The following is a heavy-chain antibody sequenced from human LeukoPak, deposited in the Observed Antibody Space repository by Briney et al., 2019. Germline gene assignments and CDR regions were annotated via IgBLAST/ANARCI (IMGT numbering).Heavy chain of an antibody. V-gene: IGHV4-38-2*01. CDR1: GYSISSGYY. Sequence: PSETLSLTCAVSGYSISSGYYWGWIRQPPGKGLEWIGSIYHSGSTFYNPSLKSRVTISADTSKNQFSLTLSSVTAADTAVYYCASLTGDVDYWGQGTLVTVSS. D-gene: IGHD7-27*01. CDR3: ASLTGDVDY. CDR2: IYHSGST. J-gene: IGHJ4*02.